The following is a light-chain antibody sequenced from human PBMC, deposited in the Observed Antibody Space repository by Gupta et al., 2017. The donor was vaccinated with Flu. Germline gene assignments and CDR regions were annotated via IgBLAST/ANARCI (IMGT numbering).Light chain of an antibody. CDR1: QSVSSSY. V-gene: IGKV3-20*01. CDR2: GAS. Sequence: EIVFTQSPAPLSLSPGERATLSCRASQSVSSSYLAWYQQKPGQAPRLLIYGASSRATGIPDRFSGSGSGTDFTLTISRLEPEDFAVYYCQQDGSSPVTFGGGTKVEIK. CDR3: QQDGSSPVT. J-gene: IGKJ4*01.